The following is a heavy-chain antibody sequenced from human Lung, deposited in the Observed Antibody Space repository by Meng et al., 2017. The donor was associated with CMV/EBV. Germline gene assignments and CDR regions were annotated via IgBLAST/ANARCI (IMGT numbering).Heavy chain of an antibody. J-gene: IGHJ5*02. V-gene: IGHV1-18*04. CDR1: GYSFNSYI. D-gene: IGHD3-10*01. CDR2: VNSYTGDT. CDR3: ARISMIRGIIITGWFDP. Sequence: ASVKVSCNAYGYSFNSYIISWVRQAPGQGLEWMGWVNSYTGDTDYAQQFQERITMTTDTSTTTVYMELRSLRTDDTAAYYCARISMIRGIIITGWFDPWGQGTLVTVSS.